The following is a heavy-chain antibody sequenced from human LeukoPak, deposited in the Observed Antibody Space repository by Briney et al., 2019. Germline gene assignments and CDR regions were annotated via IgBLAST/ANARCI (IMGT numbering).Heavy chain of an antibody. Sequence: PGGSLRLSCAASGFTFSSYGMHWVRQAPGKGLEWVAVISYDGSNKYYADSVKGRFTISRDNSKNTLYLQMNSLRAEDTAVYYCAKSQLWAPDYFDYWGQGTLVTVSS. J-gene: IGHJ4*02. CDR3: AKSQLWAPDYFDY. CDR2: ISYDGSNK. D-gene: IGHD5-18*01. V-gene: IGHV3-30*18. CDR1: GFTFSSYG.